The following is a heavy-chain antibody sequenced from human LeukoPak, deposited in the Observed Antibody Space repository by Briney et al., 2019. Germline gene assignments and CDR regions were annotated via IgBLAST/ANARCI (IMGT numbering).Heavy chain of an antibody. Sequence: SETLSLTCAVYGGSFSGYYWSWIRQPPGKGLEWIGTIYYSGSTYYNPSLKSRVTISVDTSKNQFSLKLSSVTAADTAVYYCAKRHCSSTSCYRYYYMDVWGKGTTVTVSS. D-gene: IGHD2-2*01. CDR2: IYYSGST. CDR1: GGSFSGYY. J-gene: IGHJ6*03. V-gene: IGHV4-34*01. CDR3: AKRHCSSTSCYRYYYMDV.